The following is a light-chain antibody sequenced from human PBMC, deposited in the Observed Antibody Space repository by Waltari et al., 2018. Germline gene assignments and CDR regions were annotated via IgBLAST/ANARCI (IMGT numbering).Light chain of an antibody. J-gene: IGKJ1*01. CDR1: QSVSRA. V-gene: IGKV3-20*01. CDR3: QKYERLPAT. Sequence: EIVLTQSPGTLSLSPGETATLSCRASQSVSRALVWYQQKPGQAPRLLIYDASRRAPGIPDRFSGSGSGTDFSLTISRLEPEDFAVYYCQKYERLPATFGQGIKVEIK. CDR2: DAS.